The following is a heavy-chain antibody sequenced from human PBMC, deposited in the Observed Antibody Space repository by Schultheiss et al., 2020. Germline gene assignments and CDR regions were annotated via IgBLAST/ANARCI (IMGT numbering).Heavy chain of an antibody. CDR3: AKDAPMVDDHFDY. CDR1: GFTFSTYA. CDR2: ISGSGGST. Sequence: GGSLKLSCAASGFTFSTYAMTWVRQAPGKGLEWVSAISGSGGSTYYADSVKGRFTISRDNSKNTLYLQMNSLRAEDTAVYYCAKDAPMVDDHFDYWGQGTLVTVSS. V-gene: IGHV3-23*01. D-gene: IGHD2-8*01. J-gene: IGHJ4*02.